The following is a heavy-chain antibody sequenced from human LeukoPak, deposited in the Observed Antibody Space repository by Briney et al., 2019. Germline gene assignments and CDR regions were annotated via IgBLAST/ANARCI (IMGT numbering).Heavy chain of an antibody. V-gene: IGHV3-30-3*01. CDR2: ISYDGSNK. D-gene: IGHD2-15*01. CDR3: ARSRGPYYYYYGMDV. J-gene: IGHJ6*02. CDR1: GLTFISYA. Sequence: GGSLRLSCAASGLTFISYAMHWVRQAPGKGLEWVAVISYDGSNKYYADSVKGRFTISRDNSKNTLYLQMNSLRAEDTAVYYCARSRGPYYYYYGMDVWGQGTTVTVSS.